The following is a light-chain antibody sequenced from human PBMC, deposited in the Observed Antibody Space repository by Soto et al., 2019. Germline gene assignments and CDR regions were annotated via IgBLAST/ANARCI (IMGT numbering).Light chain of an antibody. CDR1: HSVSSSY. CDR3: QQYGSSPAT. Sequence: EIVLTQSPGTLSLSPGERATLSCRATHSVSSSYLAWHQQKPGQAPRLLIYGASSRATGIPDRFSGSGSGTDFTLTISRLEPEDFAVYYCQQYGSSPATFGQGTKVEIK. J-gene: IGKJ1*01. V-gene: IGKV3-20*01. CDR2: GAS.